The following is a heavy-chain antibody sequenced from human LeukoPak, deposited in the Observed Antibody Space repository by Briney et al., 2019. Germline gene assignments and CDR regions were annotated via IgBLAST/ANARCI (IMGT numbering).Heavy chain of an antibody. Sequence: GESLKISCKGSGYSFTSYWIGWVRQMPGRGLEWMGIIYPGDSDTRYSPSFQGQVTISADKSISTAYLQWSSLKASDTAMYYCARRRITIFGVVTDYFDYWGQGTLVTVSS. V-gene: IGHV5-51*01. CDR1: GYSFTSYW. D-gene: IGHD3-3*01. CDR2: IYPGDSDT. CDR3: ARRRITIFGVVTDYFDY. J-gene: IGHJ4*02.